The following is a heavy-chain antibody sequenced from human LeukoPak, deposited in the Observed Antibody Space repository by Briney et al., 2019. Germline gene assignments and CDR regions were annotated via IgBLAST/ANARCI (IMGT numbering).Heavy chain of an antibody. J-gene: IGHJ4*02. CDR2: ISNNGGTT. CDR1: GFIFSSYT. D-gene: IGHD1-26*01. CDR3: ARVASSGTYGDY. Sequence: GGSLRLSCAASGFIFSSYTMHWVRQAPGKGLEYVSAISNNGGTTYYANSVKGRFTISRDNSKNTLYLQMGSLRVEDMAVYYCARVASSGTYGDYWGQGTLVTVSS. V-gene: IGHV3-64*01.